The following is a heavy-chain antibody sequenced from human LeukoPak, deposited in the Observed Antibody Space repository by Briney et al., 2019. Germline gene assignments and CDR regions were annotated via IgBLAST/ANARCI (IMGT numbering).Heavy chain of an antibody. J-gene: IGHJ6*02. V-gene: IGHV1-69*04. CDR3: ASRVVPAAMRPYYYYGMDV. Sequence: SVKVSCKASGGTFSSYAISWVRQALGQGLEWMGRIIPILGIANYAQKFQGRVTITADKSTSTAYMELSSLRSEDTAVYYCASRVVPAAMRPYYYYGMDVWGQGTTVTVSS. CDR2: IIPILGIA. CDR1: GGTFSSYA. D-gene: IGHD2-2*01.